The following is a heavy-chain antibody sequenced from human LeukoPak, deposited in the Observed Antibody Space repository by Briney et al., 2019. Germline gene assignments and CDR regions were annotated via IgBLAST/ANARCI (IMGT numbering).Heavy chain of an antibody. D-gene: IGHD3-10*01. Sequence: ASVKVSCKASGYSFSDYSMHWVRQAPGQGLEWMGRINPNSGGTTYAQNFQGRVSMTRDTSISTTYMELSGLTSDDTAEYYCARGGSGSGYLYYFDYWGQGTLVSVSS. J-gene: IGHJ4*02. CDR1: GYSFSDYS. CDR2: INPNSGGT. V-gene: IGHV1-2*06. CDR3: ARGGSGSGYLYYFDY.